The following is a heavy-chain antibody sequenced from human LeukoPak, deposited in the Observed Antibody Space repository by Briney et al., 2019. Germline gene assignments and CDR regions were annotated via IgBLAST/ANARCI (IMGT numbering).Heavy chain of an antibody. D-gene: IGHD5-12*01. CDR2: IKSKTDGGTT. CDR3: TTPPPLSGYDQGAYYYYYYGMDV. CDR1: GFTFSSYA. Sequence: GGSLRLPCAASGFTFSSYAMSWVRQAPGKGLEWVGRIKSKTDGGTTDYAAPVKGRFTISRDDSKNTLYLQMNSLKTEDTAVYYCTTPPPLSGYDQGAYYYYYYGMDVWGQGTTVTVSS. J-gene: IGHJ6*02. V-gene: IGHV3-15*01.